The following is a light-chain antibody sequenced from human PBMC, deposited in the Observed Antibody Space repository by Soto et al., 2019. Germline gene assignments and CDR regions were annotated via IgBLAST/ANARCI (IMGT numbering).Light chain of an antibody. CDR3: QHSSNWPFN. Sequence: EIVLTQSPATLSLSPGERATLSCRASQSVSSYLAWYQQKPGQAPRLLIYDASNRATGIPARFSGSGSGTHFNLTISSLEHEDFPVYYCQHSSNWPFNFGHGNKVDIK. J-gene: IGKJ3*01. CDR2: DAS. CDR1: QSVSSY. V-gene: IGKV3-11*01.